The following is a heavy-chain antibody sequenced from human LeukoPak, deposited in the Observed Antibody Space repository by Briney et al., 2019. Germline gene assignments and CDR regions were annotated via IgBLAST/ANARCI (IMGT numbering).Heavy chain of an antibody. J-gene: IGHJ4*02. Sequence: GSSVKVSCKASGGTFSSYAISWVRQAPGQGLEWMGGFDPEDGETIYAQKFQGRVTMTEDTSTDTAYMELSSLRSEDTAVYYCATRLLWFGELLDNYWGQGTLVTVSS. V-gene: IGHV1-24*01. CDR1: GGTFSSYA. CDR3: ATRLLWFGELLDNY. D-gene: IGHD3-10*01. CDR2: FDPEDGET.